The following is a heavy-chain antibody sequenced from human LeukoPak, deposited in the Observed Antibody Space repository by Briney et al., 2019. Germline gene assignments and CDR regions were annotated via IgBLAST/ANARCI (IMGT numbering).Heavy chain of an antibody. V-gene: IGHV4-59*12. Sequence: PSETLSLTCTVSGGSISGYYWTWIRQPPGKGLEWIGYIYHSGDTDYSPSLKSRVILSVDRSKNQFSLRLSSVTAADTAVYYCARGGARYYDILTGYYPFDYWGQGTLITVSS. J-gene: IGHJ4*02. D-gene: IGHD3-9*01. CDR3: ARGGARYYDILTGYYPFDY. CDR1: GGSISGYY. CDR2: IYHSGDT.